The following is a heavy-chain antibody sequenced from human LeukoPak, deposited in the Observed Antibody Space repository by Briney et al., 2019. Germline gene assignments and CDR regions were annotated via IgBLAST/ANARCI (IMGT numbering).Heavy chain of an antibody. CDR1: GFTFSSYS. Sequence: PGGSLRLSCAASGFTFSSYSMNWVRQAPGKGLEWVSYISSSSSTIYYADSAKGRFTISRDNAKNSLYLQMDSLRAEDTAVYYCARVIISRWSFYYGMEVWGQGTTVTVS. CDR3: ARVIISRWSFYYGMEV. J-gene: IGHJ6*02. V-gene: IGHV3-48*04. CDR2: ISSSSSTI. D-gene: IGHD6-13*01.